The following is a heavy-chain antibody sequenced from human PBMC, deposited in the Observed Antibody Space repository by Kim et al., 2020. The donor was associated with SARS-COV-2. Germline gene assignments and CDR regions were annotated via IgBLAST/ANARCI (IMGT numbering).Heavy chain of an antibody. CDR3: ARHGCTGGVCYFDP. V-gene: IGHV4-39*01. J-gene: IGHJ5*02. D-gene: IGHD2-8*02. Sequence: SETLSLTCTVSGGSISSSDYYWGWIRPPQGKGLEGIGSIYYTGTTYSNPSLKRRVTISADTSKNQFSLKLSSVTDTTVYYCARHGCTGGVCYFDPWGQGTLVTVSS. CDR2: IYYTGTT. CDR1: GGSISSSDYY.